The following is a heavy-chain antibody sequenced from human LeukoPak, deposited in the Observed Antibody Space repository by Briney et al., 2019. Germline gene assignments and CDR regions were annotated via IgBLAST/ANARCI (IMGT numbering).Heavy chain of an antibody. CDR3: ARVFGDSSGYYDPYSDY. Sequence: PSQTLSLTCTVSGASISSGGYYWCWIRQHPGKGLEWIGYIYYSGSTYYNPSLKSRVTISVDTSKNQFSLKLSSVTAADTAVYYCARVFGDSSGYYDPYSDYWGQGTLVTVSS. CDR1: GASISSGGYY. V-gene: IGHV4-31*03. J-gene: IGHJ4*02. D-gene: IGHD3-22*01. CDR2: IYYSGST.